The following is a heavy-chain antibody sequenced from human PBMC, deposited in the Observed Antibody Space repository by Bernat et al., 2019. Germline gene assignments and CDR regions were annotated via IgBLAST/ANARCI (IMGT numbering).Heavy chain of an antibody. V-gene: IGHV3-23*01. J-gene: IGHJ4*02. D-gene: IGHD4-17*01. CDR1: GFTFNSYA. CDR3: AKDGGDYGFFDY. CDR2: VSPIGGST. Sequence: EVQLLESGGGLVQPGGSLRLSCAASGFTFNSYAMSWVRQAPGKGLEWVSTVSPIGGSTYYADSVKGRFTISTDNSKNTLYLQMNSLRADDTAVYYCAKDGGDYGFFDYWGLGTLVTVSS.